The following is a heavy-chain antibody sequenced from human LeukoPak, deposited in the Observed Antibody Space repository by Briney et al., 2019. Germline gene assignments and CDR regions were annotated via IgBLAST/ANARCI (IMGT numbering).Heavy chain of an antibody. CDR2: ISYDGSNK. Sequence: GGSLRLSCAASGFTFNSYGMHWVRQAPGKGLEWVAVISYDGSNKYYADSVKGRFTISRDNSKNTLYLQMNSLRAEDTAVYYCARSSGRSPNREYMDVWGKGTTVTVSS. V-gene: IGHV3-30*03. J-gene: IGHJ6*03. D-gene: IGHD1-14*01. CDR3: ARSSGRSPNREYMDV. CDR1: GFTFNSYG.